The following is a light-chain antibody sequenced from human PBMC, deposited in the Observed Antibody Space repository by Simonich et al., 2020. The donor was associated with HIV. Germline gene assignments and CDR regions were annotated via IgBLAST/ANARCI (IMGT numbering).Light chain of an antibody. Sequence: QSALTQPASVSGSPGQSITISCTGNSSEVGGYNYVSWYQQHPVKAPNLMIYDVSKRPSVVSNRFSGSKSGNTASLTISGLQAEDEADYYCSSYTSSSNWVFGGGTKLTVL. J-gene: IGLJ3*02. CDR1: SSEVGGYNY. CDR2: DVS. V-gene: IGLV2-14*03. CDR3: SSYTSSSNWV.